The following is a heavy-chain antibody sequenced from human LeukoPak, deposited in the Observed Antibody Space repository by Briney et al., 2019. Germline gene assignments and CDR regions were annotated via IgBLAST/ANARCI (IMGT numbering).Heavy chain of an antibody. Sequence: PGGSLRLSCAASGFTFSSYWMSWVRQAPGKGLEWVANIKQDGSEKYYVDSVKGRFTISRDNAKNSLYLQMNSLRAEDTAVYYCAREGSGYYDSSGYYYLNWFDPWGQGTLVTVSS. V-gene: IGHV3-7*01. CDR1: GFTFSSYW. D-gene: IGHD3-22*01. CDR3: AREGSGYYDSSGYYYLNWFDP. CDR2: IKQDGSEK. J-gene: IGHJ5*02.